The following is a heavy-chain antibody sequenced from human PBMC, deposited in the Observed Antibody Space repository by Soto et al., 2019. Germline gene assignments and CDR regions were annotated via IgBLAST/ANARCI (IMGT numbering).Heavy chain of an antibody. CDR2: IYHSGST. CDR1: GGSISSGGYS. V-gene: IGHV4-30-2*01. J-gene: IGHJ5*02. Sequence: QLQLQESGSGLVRPSQTLSLTCAVSGGSISSGGYSWNWIRQPPGKGLEWIGYIYHSGSTPYNPSLQSRVTISVDKSKNQFSLKLTSVTAADTAVYYCARDQLEGNWFDPWGQGTLVTVSS. CDR3: ARDQLEGNWFDP. D-gene: IGHD1-1*01.